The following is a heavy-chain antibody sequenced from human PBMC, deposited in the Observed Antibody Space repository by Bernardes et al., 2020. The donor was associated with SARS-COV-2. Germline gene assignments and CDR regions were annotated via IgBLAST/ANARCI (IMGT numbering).Heavy chain of an antibody. CDR3: AREVDDILTGYYRWFDP. CDR1: GFSFSSYW. Sequence: GGSLRLSCAASGFSFSSYWMSWVRQAPGKGLEWVANIKQDGSEKYYVDSVKGRFTISRDNAKNSLYLQMNSLRAEDTAVYYCAREVDDILTGYYRWFDPWGQGTLVTVSS. CDR2: IKQDGSEK. V-gene: IGHV3-7*03. D-gene: IGHD3-9*01. J-gene: IGHJ5*02.